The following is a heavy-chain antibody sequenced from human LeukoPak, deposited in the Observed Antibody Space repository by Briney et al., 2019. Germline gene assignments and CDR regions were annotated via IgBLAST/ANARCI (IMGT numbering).Heavy chain of an antibody. V-gene: IGHV1-2*02. CDR2: INPNSGGT. D-gene: IGHD6-6*01. CDR1: GYTFTGYY. Sequence: GASVKVSCKASGYTFTGYYMHWVRQAPGQGLEWMGWINPNSGGTNYAQKFQGRVTMTRDTSISTAYMELSRLRSDDTAVYYCARSYSSSSGYYYYYMDVWGKGTTVTVSS. CDR3: ARSYSSSSGYYYYYMDV. J-gene: IGHJ6*03.